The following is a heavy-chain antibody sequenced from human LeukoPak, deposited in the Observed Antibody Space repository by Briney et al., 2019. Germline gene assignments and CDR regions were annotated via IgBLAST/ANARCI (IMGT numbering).Heavy chain of an antibody. V-gene: IGHV3-74*01. CDR1: GFTLSSYW. D-gene: IGHD6-6*01. J-gene: IGHJ4*02. CDR3: ARDNSSVFDH. CDR2: IKSDGRSA. Sequence: GGSLRLSCGASGFTLSSYWMHWVRQAPGKGLVWVSTIKSDGRSASYADSVRGRFTISRDNVKNTVFLQMGSLRAEDTAVYYCARDNSSVFDHWGQGALVTVSS.